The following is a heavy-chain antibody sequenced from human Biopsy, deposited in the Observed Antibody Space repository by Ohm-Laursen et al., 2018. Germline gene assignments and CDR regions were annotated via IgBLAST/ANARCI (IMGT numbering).Heavy chain of an antibody. CDR2: NIPILGTG. D-gene: IGHD3-9*01. Sequence: SVKVSCKAPGGTFSNYGVNWVRQAPGQGLEWLGVNIPILGTGNYAQKFQDRVTVAADTSTSTATMELRRLRSDDTAVYYCATKLTGYYHHWGQGTPVIVSS. V-gene: IGHV1-69*06. CDR3: ATKLTGYYHH. CDR1: GGTFSNYG. J-gene: IGHJ1*01.